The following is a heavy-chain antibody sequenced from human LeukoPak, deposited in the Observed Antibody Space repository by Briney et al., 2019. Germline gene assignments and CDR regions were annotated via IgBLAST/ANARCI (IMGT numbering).Heavy chain of an antibody. CDR1: GFTFGDYA. D-gene: IGHD3-22*01. Sequence: HPGGSLRLSCTASGFTFGDYAMSWIRQAPGKGLEWVGFIRTKTYGGTTEYAASVKGRFTISRDDSKSIAYLQMNSLRTEDTALYYCTSNHDSSGYTLDYWGQGTLVTVSS. V-gene: IGHV3-49*03. CDR3: TSNHDSSGYTLDY. CDR2: IRTKTYGGTT. J-gene: IGHJ4*02.